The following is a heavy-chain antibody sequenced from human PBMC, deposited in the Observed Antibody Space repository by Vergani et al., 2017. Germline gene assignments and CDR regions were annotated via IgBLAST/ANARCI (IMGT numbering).Heavy chain of an antibody. J-gene: IGHJ5*02. CDR1: EYSFGNYW. CDR3: ARHTTYTVS. Sequence: EVELVQSGPEMRKPGESLKISCKGSEYSFGNYWIGWVRQMPGKGLEWMGIIYPADSDTRYSPSFQGQVTISAGKSISTAFLQWDSLKASDTALYYCARHTTYTVSWGQGTLVTVSS. V-gene: IGHV5-51*01. D-gene: IGHD1-1*01. CDR2: IYPADSDT.